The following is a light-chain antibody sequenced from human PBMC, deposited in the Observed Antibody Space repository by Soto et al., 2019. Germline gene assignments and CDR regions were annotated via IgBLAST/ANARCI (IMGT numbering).Light chain of an antibody. CDR3: QQYSIWRT. J-gene: IGKJ1*01. CDR2: DVS. V-gene: IGKV3-15*01. Sequence: EIVVTQSPATLSVSPGERATLSCRAAQGVTTNFAWYQQKSGQSPRLLIYDVSNRATGVPARFSGSGSETDFTLTISGLRSEDSAVYYCQQYSIWRTFGQGTKVDI. CDR1: QGVTTN.